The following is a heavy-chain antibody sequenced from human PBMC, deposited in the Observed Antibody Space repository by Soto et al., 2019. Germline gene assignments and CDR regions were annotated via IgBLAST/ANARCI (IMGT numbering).Heavy chain of an antibody. CDR1: GRSITSYY. CDR2: IYDNGIT. V-gene: IGHV4-59*12. CDR3: ARTYDSNGYANEFDS. J-gene: IGHJ4*02. Sequence: SETLSLTCSVSGRSITSYYWSWVRQPPGKGLEWIGYIYDNGITSQNPSLKSRVTMSADTSQNQFSRKLTSVTGADTAVYYCARTYDSNGYANEFDSWGQGILVTVSS. D-gene: IGHD3-22*01.